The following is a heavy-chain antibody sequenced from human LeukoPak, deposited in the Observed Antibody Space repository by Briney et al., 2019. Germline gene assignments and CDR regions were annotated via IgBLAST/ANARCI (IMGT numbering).Heavy chain of an antibody. V-gene: IGHV3-48*02. J-gene: IGHJ4*02. Sequence: GGSLRLSCAASGSIFSTYTMNWVRQAPGKGLEWVSHISSTSTTIYYADSVKGRFTISRDNAKNSLFLQMSSLRDEDTAVYYCARARTDYYKDYWGQGTLVTVSS. CDR3: ARARTDYYKDY. D-gene: IGHD3-22*01. CDR2: ISSTSTTI. CDR1: GSIFSTYT.